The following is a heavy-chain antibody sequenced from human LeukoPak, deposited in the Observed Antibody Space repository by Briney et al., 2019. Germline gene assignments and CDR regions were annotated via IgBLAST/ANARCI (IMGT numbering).Heavy chain of an antibody. J-gene: IGHJ4*02. CDR1: GGSIRSYY. CDR2: IYYSGST. V-gene: IGHV4-59*01. Sequence: SETLSLTCTVSGGSIRSYYWSWIRQPPGKGLGWIGYIYYSGSTNYNPSLKSRVTISVDTSKNQFSLKLSSVTAADTAVYYCARAYCSGGSCSLDYWGQGTLVTVSS. CDR3: ARAYCSGGSCSLDY. D-gene: IGHD2-15*01.